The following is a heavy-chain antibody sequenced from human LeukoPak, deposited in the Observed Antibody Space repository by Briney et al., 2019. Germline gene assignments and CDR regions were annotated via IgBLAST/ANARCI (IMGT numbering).Heavy chain of an antibody. D-gene: IGHD5-18*01. J-gene: IGHJ4*02. Sequence: SETLSLTCAVYGGSFSAYYWGWIRQPPGKGLEWIGSIYYSGNTYYNPSLKSRVTLSIDTSKNQFSLRLSSVTAADTAVYYCARHSYGTFDYWGQGTLVTVSS. CDR3: ARHSYGTFDY. CDR2: IYYSGNT. CDR1: GGSFSAYY. V-gene: IGHV4-34*01.